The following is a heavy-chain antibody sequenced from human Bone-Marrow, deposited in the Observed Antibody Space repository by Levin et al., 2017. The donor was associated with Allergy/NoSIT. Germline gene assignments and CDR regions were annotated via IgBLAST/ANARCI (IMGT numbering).Heavy chain of an antibody. D-gene: IGHD1-26*01. Sequence: GGSLRLSCAASGFTFSDYYMSWIRQAPGKGLEWVSYISSSGRIPYYAGSVKGRFTISRDNAENSLFLQMNSLRVEDTAIYYCARGRAGATDDDGFDIWGQGTMVTVSS. V-gene: IGHV3-11*01. CDR1: GFTFSDYY. CDR2: ISSSGRIP. J-gene: IGHJ3*02. CDR3: ARGRAGATDDDGFDI.